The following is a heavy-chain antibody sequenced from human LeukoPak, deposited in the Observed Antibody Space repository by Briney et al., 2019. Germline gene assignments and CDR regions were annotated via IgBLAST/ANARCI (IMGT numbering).Heavy chain of an antibody. V-gene: IGHV3-20*04. CDR1: GFTFDDYG. D-gene: IGHD3-22*01. CDR3: ARGGYYYDSSGYYHDAFDI. CDR2: INWNGGST. Sequence: GGSLRLSCAASGFTFDDYGMSWVRQAPGKGLEWVSDINWNGGSTGYADSVKGRFTISRDNAKNSLYLQMNSLRAEDTALYYCARGGYYYDSSGYYHDAFDIWGQGTMVTVSS. J-gene: IGHJ3*02.